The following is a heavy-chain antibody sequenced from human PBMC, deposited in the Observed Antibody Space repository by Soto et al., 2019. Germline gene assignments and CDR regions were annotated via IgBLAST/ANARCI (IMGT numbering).Heavy chain of an antibody. CDR3: AITPVYYYDSSGYFDY. Sequence: PSETLSLTCAVSGGSISSSNWWSWVRQPPGKGLEWIGEIYHSGSTNYNPSLKSRVTISVDTSKNQFSLKLSSVTAADTAVYYCAITPVYYYDSSGYFDYWGQGTLVTVS. CDR1: GGSISSSNW. CDR2: IYHSGST. V-gene: IGHV4-4*02. D-gene: IGHD3-22*01. J-gene: IGHJ4*02.